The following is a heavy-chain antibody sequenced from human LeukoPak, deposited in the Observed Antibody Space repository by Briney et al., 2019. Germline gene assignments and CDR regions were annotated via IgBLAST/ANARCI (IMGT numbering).Heavy chain of an antibody. V-gene: IGHV1-24*01. CDR2: FDPENGET. CDR1: GSTLSELS. D-gene: IGHD3-9*01. Sequence: ASVKVSCKVSGSTLSELSIHWVRQAPGKGLEWMGGFDPENGETVHAQKFQGRVSMTEDTSTDTAYMELSSLRSEDTAMYYCATSYFDILTGYRPLSYWGQGTLVTVSS. CDR3: ATSYFDILTGYRPLSY. J-gene: IGHJ4*02.